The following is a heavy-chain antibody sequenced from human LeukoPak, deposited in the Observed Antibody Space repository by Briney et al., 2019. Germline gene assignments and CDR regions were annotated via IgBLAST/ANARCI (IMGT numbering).Heavy chain of an antibody. V-gene: IGHV1-18*01. CDR3: AREGYYDSSGAPDY. Sequence: VATVKVSCKASGYTFTIYGITWVGQAPGQGLVWMGWISGYSGNTNYAENLQGRVTMTTDTSTSTAYMELRSLTSDDTAVYYCAREGYYDSSGAPDYWGQGTLVTVSS. D-gene: IGHD3-22*01. J-gene: IGHJ4*02. CDR2: ISGYSGNT. CDR1: GYTFTIYG.